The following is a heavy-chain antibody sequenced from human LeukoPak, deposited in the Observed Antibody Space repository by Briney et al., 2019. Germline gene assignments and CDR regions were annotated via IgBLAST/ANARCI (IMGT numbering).Heavy chain of an antibody. CDR2: IYSGGNT. CDR3: ARFNEQQMYFQH. D-gene: IGHD6-13*01. V-gene: IGHV3-53*01. Sequence: PGGSLRLSCAASGFTVSNNYMSWVRQAPGKGLEWVSVIYSGGNTYYADSVKGRFTISRGNSKNTLYLQTNSLRAEDTAVYYCARFNEQQMYFQHWGQGTLVTVSS. CDR1: GFTVSNNY. J-gene: IGHJ1*01.